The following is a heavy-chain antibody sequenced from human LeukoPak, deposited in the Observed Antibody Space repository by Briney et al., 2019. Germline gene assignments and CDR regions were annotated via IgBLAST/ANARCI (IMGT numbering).Heavy chain of an antibody. CDR1: GGSISSYY. Sequence: PSETLSLTCTVSGGSISSYYWSWIRQPPGKGPEWIGYIYYSGSTNYNPSLKSRVTISVDTSKNQFSLKLGSVTAADTAVYYCARVWYGKTDYWGQGTLVTVSS. CDR2: IYYSGST. V-gene: IGHV4-59*08. D-gene: IGHD3-16*01. J-gene: IGHJ4*02. CDR3: ARVWYGKTDY.